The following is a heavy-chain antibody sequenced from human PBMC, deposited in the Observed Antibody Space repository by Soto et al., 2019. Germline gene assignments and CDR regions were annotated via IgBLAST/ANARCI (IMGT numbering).Heavy chain of an antibody. Sequence: EVQLVESGGGLVQPGRSLRLSCAASGFTFDDFAMHWVRQGPGKGLEWVSIITWNSDTVAYADSVKGRFTISRDNAKNSLYLQMNSLRAEDTALYYCAKDSGRDGYTPFDYWGQGTLFTVSS. CDR3: AKDSGRDGYTPFDY. CDR2: ITWNSDTV. CDR1: GFTFDDFA. D-gene: IGHD5-12*01. J-gene: IGHJ4*02. V-gene: IGHV3-9*01.